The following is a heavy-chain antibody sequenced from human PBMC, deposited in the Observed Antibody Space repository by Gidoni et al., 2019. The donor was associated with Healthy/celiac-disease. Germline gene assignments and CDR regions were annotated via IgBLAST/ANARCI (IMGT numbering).Heavy chain of an antibody. D-gene: IGHD6-19*01. CDR1: GFTFDDYA. Sequence: SGGGLVQPGRSLRLSCAASGFTFDDYAMHWVRQAPGKGLEWVSGISWNSGSIGYADSVKGRFTISRDNAKNSLYLQMNSLRAEDTALYYCAKDRAGGIAVADFQHWGQGTLVTVSS. CDR3: AKDRAGGIAVADFQH. V-gene: IGHV3-9*01. J-gene: IGHJ1*01. CDR2: ISWNSGSI.